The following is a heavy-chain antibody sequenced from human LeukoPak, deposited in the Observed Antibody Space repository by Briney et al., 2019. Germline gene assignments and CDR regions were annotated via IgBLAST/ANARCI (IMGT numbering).Heavy chain of an antibody. CDR3: ARDLYQDWFDP. CDR2: IYYSGST. D-gene: IGHD2-8*01. CDR1: GGSISSGDYY. Sequence: SEALSLTCTVSGGSISSGDYYWSWIRQPPGKGLEWIGYIYYSGSTYYNPSLKSRVTISVDTSKNQFSLKLSSVTAADTAVYYCARDLYQDWFDPWGQGTLVTVSS. J-gene: IGHJ5*02. V-gene: IGHV4-30-4*08.